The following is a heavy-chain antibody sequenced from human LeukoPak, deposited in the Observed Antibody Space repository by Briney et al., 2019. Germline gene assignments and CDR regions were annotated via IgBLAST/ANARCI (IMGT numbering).Heavy chain of an antibody. CDR2: IYSGGST. CDR1: GFTVSSNY. V-gene: IGHV3-53*01. Sequence: GGSLRLSCAASGFTVSSNYMSWVRQAPGKGLEWVSVIYSGGSTYYADSVKGRFTISRDNSKNTLYLQMNSLRAEDTAVYYCARDTGSGYDYFSYYFDYWGQGTLVTVSS. CDR3: ARDTGSGYDYFSYYFDY. D-gene: IGHD5-12*01. J-gene: IGHJ4*02.